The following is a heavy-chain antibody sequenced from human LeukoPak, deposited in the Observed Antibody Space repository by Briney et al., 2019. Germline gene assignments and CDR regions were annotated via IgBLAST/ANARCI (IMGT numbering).Heavy chain of an antibody. CDR1: GGSFSGYY. CDR3: AELGITMIGGV. CDR2: INHSGST. D-gene: IGHD3-10*02. Sequence: PSETLSLTCAVYGGSFSGYYWSWIRQPPGKGLEWIREINHSGSTNYNPSLKSRVTISVDTSKNQFSLKLSSVTAADTAVYYCAELGITMIGGVWGKGTTVTISS. J-gene: IGHJ6*04. V-gene: IGHV4-34*01.